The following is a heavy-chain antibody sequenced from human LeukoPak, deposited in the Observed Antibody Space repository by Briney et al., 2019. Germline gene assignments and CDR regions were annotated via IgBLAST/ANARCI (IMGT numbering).Heavy chain of an antibody. Sequence: SETLSLTCTVSGGSISSYYWSWIRQPPGKGLEWIGYIYYSGSTYYNPSLKSRVTISVDTSKNQFSLKLSSVTAADTAVYYCARTAPGNTLGWFDPWGQGTLVTVSS. CDR1: GGSISSYY. CDR2: IYYSGST. J-gene: IGHJ5*02. D-gene: IGHD3-10*01. V-gene: IGHV4-30-4*01. CDR3: ARTAPGNTLGWFDP.